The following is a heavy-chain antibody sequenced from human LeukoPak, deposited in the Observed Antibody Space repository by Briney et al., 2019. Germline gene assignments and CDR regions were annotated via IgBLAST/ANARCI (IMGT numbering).Heavy chain of an antibody. CDR1: GFAFSNYA. Sequence: GGSLRLSCAASGFAFSNYAMSWVRQAPGKGVEWVSAISFNGGSAYYADSVKGRFTISRDNSKNTLYLQMNSLRAEDTAVYYCAKHYYGNSGENDYWGQGTLVTVSS. CDR2: ISFNGGSA. CDR3: AKHYYGNSGENDY. J-gene: IGHJ4*02. V-gene: IGHV3-23*01. D-gene: IGHD3-22*01.